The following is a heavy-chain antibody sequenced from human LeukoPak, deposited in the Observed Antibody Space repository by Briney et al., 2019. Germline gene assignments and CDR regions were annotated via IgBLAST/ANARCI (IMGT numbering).Heavy chain of an antibody. Sequence: GGSLRLSCAASGFTFDNYGMTWVRQAPGKGVEWVSTISDTATRTYYADSVKGRFTISRDNSRNTLSLQMNSLRAEDTALYYCAKGRYSSGWDYFDYWGQGTLVTVSS. J-gene: IGHJ4*02. CDR3: AKGRYSSGWDYFDY. V-gene: IGHV3-23*01. CDR2: ISDTATRT. CDR1: GFTFDNYG. D-gene: IGHD6-19*01.